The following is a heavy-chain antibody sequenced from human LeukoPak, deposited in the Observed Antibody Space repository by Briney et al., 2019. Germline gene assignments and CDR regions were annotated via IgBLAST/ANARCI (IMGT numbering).Heavy chain of an antibody. CDR3: TVAWVRNYFDP. CDR1: GFTFSDAW. J-gene: IGHJ5*02. Sequence: PGGSLRLSCAGSGFTFSDAWMSWVRQAPGKGLEWVGRIKSKTDGGTTAYAAPVKGRFTTSRDDSKNTLFLQMNSLKTEDTAVYYCTVAWVRNYFDPWGQGTLVTVSS. V-gene: IGHV3-15*01. CDR2: IKSKTDGGTT. D-gene: IGHD5-24*01.